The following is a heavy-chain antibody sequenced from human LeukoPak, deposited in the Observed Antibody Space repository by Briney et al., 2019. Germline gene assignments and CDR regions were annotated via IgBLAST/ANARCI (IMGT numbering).Heavy chain of an antibody. CDR2: IIPIFGTA. Sequence: SVKVSCKASGGTFSSYAISWVRQAPGQGLEWMGGIIPIFGTANYAQKFQGRVTITADESTSTAYMELSSLRSEDTAVYYCARETPRGFWSGYARGDAFDIWGQGTMVTVSS. CDR3: ARETPRGFWSGYARGDAFDI. D-gene: IGHD3-3*01. CDR1: GGTFSSYA. V-gene: IGHV1-69*13. J-gene: IGHJ3*02.